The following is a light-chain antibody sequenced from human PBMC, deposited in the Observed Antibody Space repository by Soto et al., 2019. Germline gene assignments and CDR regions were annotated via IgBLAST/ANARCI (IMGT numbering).Light chain of an antibody. CDR1: QSVSSSY. V-gene: IGKV3-20*01. J-gene: IGKJ1*01. CDR2: GAS. CDR3: QQYGSSQVT. Sequence: EIVLTQSPGTLSLSPGERATLSCRASQSVSSSYLAWYQQKPGQAPRLLIYGASSRATGIPDRFSGSGSGTDFPLTISRLEPEDFAVYYCQQYGSSQVTFGQGTKVEIK.